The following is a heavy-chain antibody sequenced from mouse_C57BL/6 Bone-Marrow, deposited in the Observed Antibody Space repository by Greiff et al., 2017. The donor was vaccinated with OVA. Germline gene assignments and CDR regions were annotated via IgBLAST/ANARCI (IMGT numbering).Heavy chain of an antibody. CDR1: GYTFTDYY. Sequence: VQLQESGPELVKPGASVKISCKASGYTFTDYYINWVKQRPGQGLEWIGWIFPGSGSTYYNEKFKGKATLTVDKSSSTAYMLLSSLTSEDSAVYFCARPIYYDYDWFAYWGQGTLVTVSA. J-gene: IGHJ3*01. CDR2: IFPGSGST. V-gene: IGHV1-75*01. CDR3: ARPIYYDYDWFAY. D-gene: IGHD2-4*01.